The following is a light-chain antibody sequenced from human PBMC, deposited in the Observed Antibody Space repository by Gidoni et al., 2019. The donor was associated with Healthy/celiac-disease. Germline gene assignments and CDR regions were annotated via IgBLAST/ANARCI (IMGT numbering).Light chain of an antibody. Sequence: EIVMTQSPATLSVSPGARATLSCRASQSVSRNLAWYQQKPGQAPRLLIYGASTRATGIPARFSGSGSGTEFTLTISSLQSEDFAVYYCQQYNNWPLLTFXGXTKVEIK. J-gene: IGKJ4*01. CDR3: QQYNNWPLLT. V-gene: IGKV3-15*01. CDR1: QSVSRN. CDR2: GAS.